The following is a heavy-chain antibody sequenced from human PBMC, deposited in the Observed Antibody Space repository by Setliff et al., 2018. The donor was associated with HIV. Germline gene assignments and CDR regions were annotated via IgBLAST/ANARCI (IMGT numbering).Heavy chain of an antibody. D-gene: IGHD3-22*01. CDR3: ARDSDYYDSSGYSYFDY. J-gene: IGHJ4*02. CDR1: GGSISSYY. V-gene: IGHV4-59*01. CDR2: IYYSGST. Sequence: PSETLSLTCTVSGGSISSYYWSWIRQPPGKGLEWIGYIYYSGSTNYNPSLKSRVTISVDTSKNQFSLKLSSVTAADTAVYYCARDSDYYDSSGYSYFDYWGQGTLVT.